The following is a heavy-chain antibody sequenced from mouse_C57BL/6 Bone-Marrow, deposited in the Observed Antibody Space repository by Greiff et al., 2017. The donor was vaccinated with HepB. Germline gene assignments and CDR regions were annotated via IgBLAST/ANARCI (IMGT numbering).Heavy chain of an antibody. V-gene: IGHV7-3*01. J-gene: IGHJ3*01. CDR2: IRNKANGYTT. Sequence: EVMLVESGGGLVQPGGSLSLSCAASGFTFTDYYMSWVRQPPGKALEWLGFIRNKANGYTTEYSASVKGRFTISRDNSQSILYLQMNALRAEDSATYYCARSPSYYKEFAYWGQGTLVTVSA. D-gene: IGHD2-12*01. CDR1: GFTFTDYY. CDR3: ARSPSYYKEFAY.